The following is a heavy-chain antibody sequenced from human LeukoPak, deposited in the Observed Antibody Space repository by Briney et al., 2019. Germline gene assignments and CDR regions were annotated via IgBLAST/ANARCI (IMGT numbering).Heavy chain of an antibody. Sequence: GGSLRLSCAASGFTVSSDYMSWVRQAPGKGLEWVSALSGSGGGTHYADAVKGRFTISRDNSKNTLYLQMNSLRAADTAVYYCAKGGGYSGDYVSAYWGQGTLVTVSS. V-gene: IGHV3-23*01. CDR1: GFTVSSDY. D-gene: IGHD4-17*01. CDR3: AKGGGYSGDYVSAY. CDR2: LSGSGGGT. J-gene: IGHJ4*02.